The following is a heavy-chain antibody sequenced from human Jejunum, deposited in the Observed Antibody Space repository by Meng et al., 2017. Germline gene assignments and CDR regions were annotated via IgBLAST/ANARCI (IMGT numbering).Heavy chain of an antibody. CDR3: AKDRVIRGIMGAFAM. CDR1: GFTFRSYA. Sequence: GESLKISCAASGFTFRSYAMSWVRQAPGKGLEWVSTISGSDETTYYSDSAKGRFTISRDSSENKVSLQMNSLRADDTAVYYCAKDRVIRGIMGAFAMWGLGKMV. D-gene: IGHD3-10*01. V-gene: IGHV3-23*01. CDR2: ISGSDETT. J-gene: IGHJ3*02.